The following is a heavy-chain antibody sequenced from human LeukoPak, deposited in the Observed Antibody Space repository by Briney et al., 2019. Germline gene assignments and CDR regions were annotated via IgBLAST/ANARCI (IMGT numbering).Heavy chain of an antibody. CDR1: GYTFTSYA. CDR3: AKVAVGAPPDGGAYYFDY. CDR2: ISPNSGGT. V-gene: IGHV1-2*02. J-gene: IGHJ4*02. Sequence: ASVKVSCKASGYTFTSYAMNWVRQAPGQGLEWVGWISPNSGGTNYAQKFQGRVTMTRDTSISTAYMELSSLRSDDTAVYYCAKVAVGAPPDGGAYYFDYWGQETLVTVSS. D-gene: IGHD1-26*01.